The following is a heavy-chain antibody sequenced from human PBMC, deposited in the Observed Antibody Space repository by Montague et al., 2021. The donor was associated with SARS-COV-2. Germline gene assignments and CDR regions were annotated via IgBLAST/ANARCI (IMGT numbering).Heavy chain of an antibody. J-gene: IGHJ5*01. D-gene: IGHD2-2*01. CDR1: GGSISSYY. CDR3: ARGMAPEGRWFDS. Sequence: SETLSLTCSVSGGSISSYYWSWVRQAAGKRLEWIGRIFVGASTDYNPSLMSRFSLSGDKSKNQFSLKVTSVTAADTAIYYCARGMAPEGRWFDSWGHGMLVTVSS. V-gene: IGHV4-4*07. CDR2: IFVGAST.